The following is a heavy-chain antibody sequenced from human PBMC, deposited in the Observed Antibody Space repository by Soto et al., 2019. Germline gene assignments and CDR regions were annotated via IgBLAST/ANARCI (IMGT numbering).Heavy chain of an antibody. Sequence: SETLSLTCTVSGGSISSYYWSWIRQPPGKGLEWIGYIYYSGSTNYNPSLKSRVTISVDTSKNQFSLKLSSVTAADTAVYYCARHGSYIAARPAWAFDYWGQGTLVTVSS. CDR3: ARHGSYIAARPAWAFDY. CDR1: GGSISSYY. CDR2: IYYSGST. J-gene: IGHJ4*02. D-gene: IGHD6-6*01. V-gene: IGHV4-59*08.